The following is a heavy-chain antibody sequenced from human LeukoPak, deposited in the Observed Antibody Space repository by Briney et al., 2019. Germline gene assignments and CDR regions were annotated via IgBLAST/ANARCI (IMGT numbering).Heavy chain of an antibody. CDR1: GGSISSSSYY. CDR3: ARFVTGDGAFDI. V-gene: IGHV4-39*01. CDR2: IYYSGNT. J-gene: IGHJ3*02. D-gene: IGHD7-27*01. Sequence: SETLSLTCTVSGGSISSSSYYWGWIRQPPGKGLQWIGSIYYSGNTYYNPSLRGRLTISVDTSKNQFSLNLSSVTAADTAVYYCARFVTGDGAFDIWGQGTMVTVSS.